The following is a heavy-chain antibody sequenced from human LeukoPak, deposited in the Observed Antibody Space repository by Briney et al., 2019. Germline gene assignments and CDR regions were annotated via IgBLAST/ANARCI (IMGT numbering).Heavy chain of an antibody. D-gene: IGHD1-26*01. CDR3: ARRSHLIDY. CDR2: INHSGST. Sequence: SETLSLTCAVYGGSFSGYYWSWIRQPPGKGLEWIGEINHSGSTNYNPSLKSRVTISVDTSKNQFSLKLGSVTAADTAVYYCARRSHLIDYWGQGTLVTVSS. V-gene: IGHV4-34*01. J-gene: IGHJ4*02. CDR1: GGSFSGYY.